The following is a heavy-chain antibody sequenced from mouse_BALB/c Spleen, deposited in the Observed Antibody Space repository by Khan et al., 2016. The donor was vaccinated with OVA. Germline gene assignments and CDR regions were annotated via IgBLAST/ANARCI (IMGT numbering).Heavy chain of an antibody. Sequence: EVQLQESGPGLVKPSQSLSLTCTVTGYSITSDYAWNWIRQFPGNILECMGYISYSGSTSYNPSLKSRISITRDTSKNQFFLQLNSVTTEDTATYYGARRAYYGHWYFDVWGAGTTVTVSS. CDR2: ISYSGST. CDR3: ARRAYYGHWYFDV. D-gene: IGHD1-1*02. V-gene: IGHV3-2*02. CDR1: GYSITSDYA. J-gene: IGHJ1*01.